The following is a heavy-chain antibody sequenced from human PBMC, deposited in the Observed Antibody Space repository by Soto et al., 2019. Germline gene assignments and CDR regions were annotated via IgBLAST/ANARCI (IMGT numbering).Heavy chain of an antibody. CDR2: ISYDGSNK. J-gene: IGHJ6*02. CDR3: AKDHETVTTVSRFPYYYYYGMDV. CDR1: GFTFSSYG. D-gene: IGHD4-4*01. Sequence: VGSLRLSCASSGFTFSSYGMRWVRQAPGKGLEWVAVISYDGSNKYYADSVKGRFTISRDNSKNTLYLQMNSLRAEDTAVYYCAKDHETVTTVSRFPYYYYYGMDVWGQGTTVTVSS. V-gene: IGHV3-30*18.